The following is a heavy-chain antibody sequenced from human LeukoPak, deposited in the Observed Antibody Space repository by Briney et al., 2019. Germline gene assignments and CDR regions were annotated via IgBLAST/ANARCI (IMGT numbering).Heavy chain of an antibody. J-gene: IGHJ6*02. V-gene: IGHV4-34*01. CDR3: ARGAIVVVPAPDPLKVYGMDV. D-gene: IGHD2-2*01. CDR2: INRRGST. CDR1: GGSFSGYY. Sequence: AETLSHTCAVYGGSFSGYYWSWIRQPPGKGLEWIGEINRRGSTNYNPSLKGRVTISVDTSKTQFSLKLSSVTAADTAVYYCARGAIVVVPAPDPLKVYGMDVWGQGTTVTVSS.